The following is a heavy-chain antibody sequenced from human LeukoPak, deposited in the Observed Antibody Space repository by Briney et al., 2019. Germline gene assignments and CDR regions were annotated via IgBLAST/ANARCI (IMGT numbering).Heavy chain of an antibody. J-gene: IGHJ5*02. CDR3: ARVVFSSSWYGGWFDP. CDR2: INHSGST. Sequence: SETLSLTCTVSGGSISSSSYYWGWIRQPPGKGLEWIGEINHSGSTNYNPSLKSRVTISLDTSKNHFSLKLSSVTAADTAVYYCARVVFSSSWYGGWFDPWGQGTLVTVSS. CDR1: GGSISSSSYY. D-gene: IGHD6-13*01. V-gene: IGHV4-39*02.